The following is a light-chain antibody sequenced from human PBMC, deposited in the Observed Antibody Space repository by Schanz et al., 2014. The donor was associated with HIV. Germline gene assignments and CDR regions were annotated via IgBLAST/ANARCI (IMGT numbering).Light chain of an antibody. V-gene: IGLV2-8*01. CDR2: DVN. J-gene: IGLJ3*02. Sequence: QSALTQPPSASGSPGQSVTISCTGTSSDVGGYNYVSWYQQNPGKAPNLIIYDVNKRPSAVPDRFSGSRSGNTASLTVSGLQADDEADYYCSSYAATSNVLFGGGTQLTVL. CDR1: SSDVGGYNY. CDR3: SSYAATSNVL.